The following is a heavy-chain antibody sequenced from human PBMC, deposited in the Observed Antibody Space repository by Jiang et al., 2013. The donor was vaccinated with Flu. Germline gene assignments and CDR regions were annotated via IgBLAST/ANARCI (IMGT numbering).Heavy chain of an antibody. D-gene: IGHD5-12*01. Sequence: QLVESGAEVKKPGSSVKVSCKASGGTFSSYAISWVRQAPGQGLEWMGRIIPILGIANYAQKFQGRVTITADKSTSTAYMEVTSLRSEDTAVYYCATLRAFYSGYRFDYWGQGTLVSVSS. CDR3: ATLRAFYSGYRFDY. CDR1: GGTFSSYA. J-gene: IGHJ4*02. CDR2: IIPILGIA. V-gene: IGHV1-69*09.